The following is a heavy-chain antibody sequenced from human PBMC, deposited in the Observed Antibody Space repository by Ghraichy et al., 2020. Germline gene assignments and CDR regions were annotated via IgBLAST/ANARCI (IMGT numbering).Heavy chain of an antibody. J-gene: IGHJ5*02. CDR2: IIPIFGTA. Sequence: SVKVSCKASGGTFSSYAISWVRQAPGQGLEWMGGIIPIFGTANYAQKFQGRVTITADESTSTAYMELSSLRSEDTAVYYCARERGGAGVTAPLDPWGQGTLVTVSS. CDR1: GGTFSSYA. V-gene: IGHV1-69*13. D-gene: IGHD1-14*01. CDR3: ARERGGAGVTAPLDP.